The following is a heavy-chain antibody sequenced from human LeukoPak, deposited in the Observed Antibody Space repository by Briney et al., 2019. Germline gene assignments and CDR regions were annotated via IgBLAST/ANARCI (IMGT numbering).Heavy chain of an antibody. CDR1: GITFSSYA. D-gene: IGHD3-9*01. CDR2: VSGSGDDT. J-gene: IGHJ3*02. Sequence: GGSLRLPCAASGITFSSYAMTWVRQAPGKGLELVSGVSGSGDDTYYADSVRGRFVVSRDNSKNTVYLQMNSLRAEDTAVYYCAKDLNYDVLGGDDAFDIWGQGTVVTVSS. CDR3: AKDLNYDVLGGDDAFDI. V-gene: IGHV3-23*01.